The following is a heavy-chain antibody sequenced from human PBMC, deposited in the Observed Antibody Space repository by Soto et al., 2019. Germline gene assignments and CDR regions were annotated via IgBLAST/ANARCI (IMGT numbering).Heavy chain of an antibody. CDR3: ARGSGRNFFYGDF. J-gene: IGHJ4*02. V-gene: IGHV3-20*04. CDR1: GFTFDDYG. Sequence: AGGSLRLSCAASGFTFDDYGMSWVRQAPGKGLEWVSGINWNGDKRGYAESVMGRFIISRDNAKNSLYLQMDSLRAEDTALYYCARGSGRNFFYGDFWGQGTLVTVSS. D-gene: IGHD3-3*01. CDR2: INWNGDKR.